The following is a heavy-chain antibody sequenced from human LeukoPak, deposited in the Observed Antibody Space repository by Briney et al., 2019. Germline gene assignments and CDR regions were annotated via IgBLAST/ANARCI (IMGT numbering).Heavy chain of an antibody. V-gene: IGHV3-30*03. D-gene: IGHD3-3*01. CDR1: GFTFSSYG. Sequence: PGGSLRLSCAASGFTFSSYGMHWVRQAPGKGLEWVAVISYDGSNKYYADSVKGRFTISRDNAKNSLYLQMNSLRAEDTAVYYCARVPTQDYDFWSGYYTGRGYLYYYYYGMDVWGQGTTVTVSS. J-gene: IGHJ6*02. CDR3: ARVPTQDYDFWSGYYTGRGYLYYYYYGMDV. CDR2: ISYDGSNK.